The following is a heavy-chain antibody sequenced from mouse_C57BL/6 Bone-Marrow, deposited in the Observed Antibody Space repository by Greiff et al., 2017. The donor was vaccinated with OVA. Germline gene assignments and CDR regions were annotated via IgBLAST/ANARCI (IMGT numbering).Heavy chain of an antibody. V-gene: IGHV1-81*01. CDR2: LYPRSGNT. J-gene: IGHJ4*01. CDR1: GYTFTSYG. CDR3: AMWDY. Sequence: QVQLQQSGAELARPGASVKLSCKASGYTFTSYGISWVKQRTGPGLEWLGELYPRSGNTYYNEKFKGKATRTADKSSSTAYMELRSLTSEDSAVYFCAMWDYWGQGTSGTGSS.